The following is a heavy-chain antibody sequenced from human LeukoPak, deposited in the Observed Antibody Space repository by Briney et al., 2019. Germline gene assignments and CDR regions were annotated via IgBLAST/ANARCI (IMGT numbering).Heavy chain of an antibody. CDR3: ASGSGSFDY. D-gene: IGHD3-10*01. V-gene: IGHV3-48*01. CDR1: GFTFSSYS. Sequence: PGGSLRLSCAASGFTFSSYSVNWVRQAPGKGLEWVSYISSSSSTIYYADSVKGRFTTSRDNAKNSLYLQMNSLRAEDTAVYYCASGSGSFDYWGQGTLVTVSS. CDR2: ISSSSSTI. J-gene: IGHJ4*02.